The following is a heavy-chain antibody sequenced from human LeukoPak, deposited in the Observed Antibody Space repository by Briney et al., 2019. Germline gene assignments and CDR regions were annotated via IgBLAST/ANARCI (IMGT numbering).Heavy chain of an antibody. V-gene: IGHV3-30*18. J-gene: IGHJ6*02. D-gene: IGHD3-16*02. CDR2: ISYDGSNK. CDR3: AKDRHKLSRHYYYYGMDV. CDR1: GFTFSSYG. Sequence: PGGSLRLSCAASGFTFSSYGMHWVRQAPGKGLEWVAVISYDGSNKYYADSVKGRFTISRDNSKNTLYLQMNSLRAEDTAVYYCAKDRHKLSRHYYYYGMDVWGQGTLVTVSS.